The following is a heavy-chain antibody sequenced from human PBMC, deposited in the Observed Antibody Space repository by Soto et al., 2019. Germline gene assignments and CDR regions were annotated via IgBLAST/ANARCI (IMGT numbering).Heavy chain of an antibody. CDR3: ARHGVAGSIAARDAFDI. CDR2: IYYSGST. CDR1: GGSISSSSYY. V-gene: IGHV4-39*01. D-gene: IGHD6-6*01. Sequence: SETLSLTCTVSGGSISSSSYYWGWIRQPQGKGLEWIGSIYYSGSTYYNPSIKSRFTISVNTSKNQYSLMLSTGTDADTTVDYCARHGVAGSIAARDAFDIWGQGTMVTVSS. J-gene: IGHJ3*02.